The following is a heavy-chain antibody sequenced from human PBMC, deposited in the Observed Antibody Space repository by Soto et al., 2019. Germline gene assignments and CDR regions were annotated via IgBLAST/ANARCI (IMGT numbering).Heavy chain of an antibody. CDR3: ARDISREAHGDYYYYGMDV. Sequence: GGSLRLSCAASGFTFSSYAMHWVRQAPGKGLEWVAVISYDGSNKYYADSVKGRFTISRDNSKSTLYLQMNSLRAEDTAVYYCARDISREAHGDYYYYGMDVWGQGTTVTVSS. V-gene: IGHV3-30-3*01. CDR2: ISYDGSNK. CDR1: GFTFSSYA. J-gene: IGHJ6*02. D-gene: IGHD3-3*02.